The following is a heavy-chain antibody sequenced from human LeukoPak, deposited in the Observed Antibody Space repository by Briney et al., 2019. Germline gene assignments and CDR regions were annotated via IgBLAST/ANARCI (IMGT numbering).Heavy chain of an antibody. CDR2: IYYSGST. CDR3: ARRAQSSSWSFDY. D-gene: IGHD6-13*01. Sequence: SETLSLTCTVSGGSISSSSYYWGWIRQSPGKGLEWIGSIYYSGSTYYSPSLKSRVTISVDTSKNQFSLKLSSVNAADTAVYYCARRAQSSSWSFDYWGQGTPVTVSS. J-gene: IGHJ4*02. CDR1: GGSISSSSYY. V-gene: IGHV4-39*01.